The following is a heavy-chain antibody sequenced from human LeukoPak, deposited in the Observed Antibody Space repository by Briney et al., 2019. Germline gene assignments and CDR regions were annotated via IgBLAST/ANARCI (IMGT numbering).Heavy chain of an antibody. D-gene: IGHD3-10*01. J-gene: IGHJ4*02. CDR2: IYTSGST. CDR1: GGSISSGSYY. Sequence: PSETLSLTCAVSGGSISSGSYYWSWIRQPAGKGLEWIGRIYTSGSTNYNSSLKSRVTISVDTSKNQFSLKLSSVTAADTAVYYCARGYYGSGKNYWGQGTLVTVSS. CDR3: ARGYYGSGKNY. V-gene: IGHV4-61*02.